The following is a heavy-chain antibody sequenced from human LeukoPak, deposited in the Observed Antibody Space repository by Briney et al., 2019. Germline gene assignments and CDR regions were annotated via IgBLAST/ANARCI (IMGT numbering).Heavy chain of an antibody. CDR1: GFTFDDYA. D-gene: IGHD1-26*01. Sequence: GGSLRLSCAASGFTFDDYAMHWVRQAPGKGLEWVSGISWNSGSIGYADSVKGRFTISRDNAKNSLYLQMNSLRAEDTALYYCSKGASYCRCLSPPYYLGQGTLVTVSS. J-gene: IGHJ4*02. CDR3: SKGASYCRCLSPPYY. CDR2: ISWNSGSI. V-gene: IGHV3-9*01.